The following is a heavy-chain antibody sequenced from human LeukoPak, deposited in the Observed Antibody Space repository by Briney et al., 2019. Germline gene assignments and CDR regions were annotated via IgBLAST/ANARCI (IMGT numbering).Heavy chain of an antibody. V-gene: IGHV3-23*01. CDR2: ISGSGGST. CDR1: GFTFSSYA. D-gene: IGHD2-15*01. CDR3: AKAVTGIVVVVAAYLAAFDY. Sequence: GGSLRLSCAASGFTFSSYAMSWVRQAPGKGLEWVSAISGSGGSTYYADSVKGRFTISRDNSKNTLYLQMNSLRAEDTAVYYCAKAVTGIVVVVAAYLAAFDYWGQGTLVTVSS. J-gene: IGHJ4*02.